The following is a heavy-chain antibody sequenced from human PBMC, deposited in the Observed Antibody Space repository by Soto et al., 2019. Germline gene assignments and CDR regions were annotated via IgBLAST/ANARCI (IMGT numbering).Heavy chain of an antibody. CDR2: INSDGSST. J-gene: IGHJ6*03. Sequence: PGLCLRRSCAASGFTFSSYWMHWVRPAPVKVLVWVSRINSDGSSTSYADSVKGRFTISRDNAKNTLYLQMNSLRAEDTAVYYCARDATVTEPQNYYYMDVWGKGTTVTVSS. V-gene: IGHV3-74*01. CDR3: ARDATVTEPQNYYYMDV. D-gene: IGHD4-4*01. CDR1: GFTFSSYW.